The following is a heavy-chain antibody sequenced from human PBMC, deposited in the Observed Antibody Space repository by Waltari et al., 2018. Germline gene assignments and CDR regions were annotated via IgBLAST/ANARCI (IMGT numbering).Heavy chain of an antibody. D-gene: IGHD6-13*01. V-gene: IGHV3-74*01. CDR3: ARDRWESSSWYPTSYYYYYMDV. CDR2: INSDGSST. Sequence: EVQLVESGGGLVQPGGSLRLSCAASGFTFSSYWMHWVRQAPGKGLVWVSRINSDGSSTSYADSGKGRFTSSRDNAKNTLYLQMNSLRAEDTAVYYCARDRWESSSWYPTSYYYYYMDVWGKGTTVTVSS. CDR1: GFTFSSYW. J-gene: IGHJ6*03.